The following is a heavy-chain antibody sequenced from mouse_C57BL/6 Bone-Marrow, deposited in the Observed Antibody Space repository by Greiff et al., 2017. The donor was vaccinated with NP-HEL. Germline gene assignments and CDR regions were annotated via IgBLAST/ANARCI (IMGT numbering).Heavy chain of an antibody. CDR3: AREVPIYYGYDVFAY. V-gene: IGHV1-62-3*01. D-gene: IGHD2-2*01. Sequence: VQLQQPGAELVKPGASVKLSCKASGYTFTSYWMHWVKQRPGRGLEWIGRIDPNSGGTKYNEKFKGKATLTADKSSSTAYMELRSLTSEDSAVYFCAREVPIYYGYDVFAYWGQGTLVTVSA. CDR2: IDPNSGGT. J-gene: IGHJ3*01. CDR1: GYTFTSYW.